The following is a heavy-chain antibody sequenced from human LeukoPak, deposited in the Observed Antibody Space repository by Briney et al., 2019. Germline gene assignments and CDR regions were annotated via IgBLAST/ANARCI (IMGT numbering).Heavy chain of an antibody. CDR2: ISDSGNT. Sequence: PSETLSLTCTVSGGSITSHFWSWIRQPPGKGLEWIGYISDSGNTYYNPSLRSRLTVSVDRSLNQVSLSLTSVTAADTAVYFCARHSPSPDYGDGVFGYRYFDLWGRGTLLTVSS. D-gene: IGHD4-17*01. CDR1: GGSITSHF. J-gene: IGHJ2*01. V-gene: IGHV4-59*08. CDR3: ARHSPSPDYGDGVFGYRYFDL.